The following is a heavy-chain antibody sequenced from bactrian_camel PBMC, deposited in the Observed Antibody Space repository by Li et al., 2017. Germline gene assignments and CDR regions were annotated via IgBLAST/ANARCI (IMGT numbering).Heavy chain of an antibody. CDR2: IEGSGSA. CDR1: GYANC. J-gene: IGHJ4*01. CDR3: AADPGIVRVGLATRLRDAAFRY. V-gene: IGHV3S53*01. Sequence: HVQLVESGGDSVEAGGSLRLSCAASGYANCLAWFRQAPGKEREGVGGIEGSGSATYADSVKGRFTVSKDNDNILYLQMNSLQPEDTAVYYCAADPGIVRVGLATRLRDAAFRYWGQGTQVTVST. D-gene: IGHD5*01.